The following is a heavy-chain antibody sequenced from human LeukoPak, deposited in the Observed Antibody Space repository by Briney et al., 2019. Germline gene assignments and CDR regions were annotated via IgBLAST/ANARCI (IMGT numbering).Heavy chain of an antibody. Sequence: SETLSLTCTVSGGSISSYYWSWIRQPPGKGLEWIGYIYYSGSTNYNPSLKSRVTISVDTSKNQFSLKLSSVTAADTAVYYCARETAAAGTRFDPWGQGTLVTVSS. J-gene: IGHJ5*02. CDR2: IYYSGST. CDR3: ARETAAAGTRFDP. D-gene: IGHD6-13*01. CDR1: GGSISSYY. V-gene: IGHV4-59*01.